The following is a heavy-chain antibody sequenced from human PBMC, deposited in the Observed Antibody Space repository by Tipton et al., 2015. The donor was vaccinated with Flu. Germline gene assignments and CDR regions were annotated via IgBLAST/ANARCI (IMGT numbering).Heavy chain of an antibody. Sequence: TLSLTCTVSGDSMSSFYWTWIRQPAGKGLEWIGRMSASGSSKYKPSLKSRVTMSVDTSKNQFSLRLTSVTSADTAVYYRARGSGSGTDVTFYFWGQGTLVTVSS. D-gene: IGHD3-10*01. V-gene: IGHV4-4*07. CDR3: ARGSGSGTDVTFYF. CDR1: GDSMSSFY. CDR2: MSASGSS. J-gene: IGHJ4*02.